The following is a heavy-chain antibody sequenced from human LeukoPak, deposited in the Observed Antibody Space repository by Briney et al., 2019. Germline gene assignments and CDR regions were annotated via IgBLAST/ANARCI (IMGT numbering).Heavy chain of an antibody. CDR3: ARAWWYANWYFDL. D-gene: IGHD2-15*01. CDR1: GGSIDNYY. V-gene: IGHV4-59*08. J-gene: IGHJ2*01. Sequence: SETLSLTCNVSGGSIDNYYWSWIRQPPGKGLEYIGYIFYSGTTNYNPPLKNRVSISLDTSKKQFSLELNSVTAADTAVYYCARAWWYANWYFDLWGRGTLVTVSS. CDR2: IFYSGTT.